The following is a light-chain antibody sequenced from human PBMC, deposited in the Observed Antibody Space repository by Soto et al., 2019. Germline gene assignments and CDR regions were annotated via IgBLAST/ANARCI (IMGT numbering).Light chain of an antibody. V-gene: IGKV1-9*01. J-gene: IGKJ5*01. CDR3: QQLNTHPIT. Sequence: DVQLTQSPSFLSASVGDRVTITCRASQGISSLLAWYQQKPGKAPNLLIYDASTLQSGVPSRFSGSGSGTVFTLPISSLQPEDFAVYYCQQLNTHPITFGQGTRL. CDR2: DAS. CDR1: QGISSL.